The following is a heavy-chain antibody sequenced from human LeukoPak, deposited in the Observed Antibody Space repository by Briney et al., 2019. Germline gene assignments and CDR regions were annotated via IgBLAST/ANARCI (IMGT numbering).Heavy chain of an antibody. CDR2: ISYDGSSE. CDR1: GFTFGNYG. V-gene: IGHV3-30*18. CDR3: AKELYNYGDYGAEGLDV. D-gene: IGHD4-17*01. Sequence: GGSLRLSCAVSGFTFGNYGMHWVRQAPGKGLECVALISYDGSSEYYAGSVKGRFTISRDNSKITVYLQMNSLTAEDTAVYYCAKELYNYGDYGAEGLDVGGQGTTVTVS. J-gene: IGHJ6*02.